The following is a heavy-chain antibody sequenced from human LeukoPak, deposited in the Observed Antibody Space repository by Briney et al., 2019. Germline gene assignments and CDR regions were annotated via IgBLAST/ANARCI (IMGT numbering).Heavy chain of an antibody. Sequence: PGGSLRLSCAASGFTFSSYGMHWVRQAPGKGLEWVAGISYDGSNKYYADSVKGRFTISRDNSKNTLYLQMNSLRAEDTAVYYCAKVFGRRYSSSNGLGNWGQGTLVTVSS. D-gene: IGHD6-13*01. V-gene: IGHV3-30*18. J-gene: IGHJ4*02. CDR1: GFTFSSYG. CDR2: ISYDGSNK. CDR3: AKVFGRRYSSSNGLGN.